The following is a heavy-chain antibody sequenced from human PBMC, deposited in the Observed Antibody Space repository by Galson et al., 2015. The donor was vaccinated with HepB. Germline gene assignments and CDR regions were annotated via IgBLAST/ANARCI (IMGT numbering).Heavy chain of an antibody. J-gene: IGHJ4*02. V-gene: IGHV1-2*02. Sequence: SVKVSCKASGYTFTAYYIHWVRQAPGQGLEWMGWINPNSGATKFAQNFKGRVTMTRDTSISTAYMELSRLRSDDTAVYYCAREVGLVFDYWGQGTLVTDSS. CDR1: GYTFTAYY. D-gene: IGHD1-26*01. CDR2: INPNSGAT. CDR3: AREVGLVFDY.